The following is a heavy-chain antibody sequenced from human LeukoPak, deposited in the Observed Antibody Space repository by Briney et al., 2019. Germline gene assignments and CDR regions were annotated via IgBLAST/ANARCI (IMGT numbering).Heavy chain of an antibody. CDR3: ARNRYYYGSGNYGVPNWFDP. CDR2: IYDSGST. D-gene: IGHD3-10*01. J-gene: IGHJ5*02. Sequence: PSETLSLTCAVYGGSFSVYYWSWIRQPPGKGLEWIGYIYDSGSTNYNPSLKSRVTISVDTSKNQFYLKLSSVTVADTAVYYCARNRYYYGSGNYGVPNWFDPWGQGTLVTVSS. CDR1: GGSFSVYY. V-gene: IGHV4-59*08.